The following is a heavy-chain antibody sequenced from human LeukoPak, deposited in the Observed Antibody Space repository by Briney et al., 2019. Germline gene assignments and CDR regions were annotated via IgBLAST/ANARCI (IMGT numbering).Heavy chain of an antibody. V-gene: IGHV1-46*01. D-gene: IGHD1-7*01. CDR3: ASTKASDWNLTTSPLGK. CDR1: GYSFTGSY. J-gene: IGHJ4*02. CDR2: INPSGSST. Sequence: SVPVPYNSSGYSFTGSYKHWVRQAPGQGPECMGVINPSGSSTIYAQKFKGRVTMNEYTSTGTVYRELSSLRSEDTAVYYCASTKASDWNLTTSPLGKWGPGTLVSVSS.